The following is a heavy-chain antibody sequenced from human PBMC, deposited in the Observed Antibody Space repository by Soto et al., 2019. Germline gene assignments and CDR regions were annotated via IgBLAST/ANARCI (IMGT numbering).Heavy chain of an antibody. CDR1: GFTFSSYS. CDR2: ISSSSSYI. J-gene: IGHJ3*02. CDR3: ARARLDIVVVVAATQGAFDI. Sequence: GGSLRLSCAASGFTFSSYSMNWVRQAPGKGLEWVSSISSSSSYIYYADSVKGRFTISRDNAKNSLYLQMNSLRAEDTAVYYCARARLDIVVVVAATQGAFDIWGQGTMVTVSS. D-gene: IGHD2-15*01. V-gene: IGHV3-21*01.